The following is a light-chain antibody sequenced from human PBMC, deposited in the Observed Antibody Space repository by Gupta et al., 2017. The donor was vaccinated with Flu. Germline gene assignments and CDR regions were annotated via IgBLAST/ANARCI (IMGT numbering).Light chain of an antibody. V-gene: IGLV3-21*02. Sequence: SSVLTQPPSESVAPGQTARITCGGDNIGRKRVHWYQQKAGQAPVLVVYDDSDRPSGLPERLSGSNSGNTATRTISRVEAGDEADYYCQVWDGSSDHPCMFGGGTKLTGL. J-gene: IGLJ3*02. CDR2: DDS. CDR3: QVWDGSSDHPCM. CDR1: NIGRKR.